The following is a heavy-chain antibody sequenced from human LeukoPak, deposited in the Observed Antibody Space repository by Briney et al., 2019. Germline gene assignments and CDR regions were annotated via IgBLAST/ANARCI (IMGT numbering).Heavy chain of an antibody. V-gene: IGHV3-43*02. D-gene: IGHD1-26*01. CDR1: GFTFDDYA. Sequence: GGSLRLSCAASGFTFDDYAMHWVRQAPGKGLEWVSLISGDGGSTYYADSVKGRFTISRDNSKNSLYLQMKSLRSEDTALYYCAKARRSGTHYSDFDFWGQGTLVTVCS. CDR3: AKARRSGTHYSDFDF. CDR2: ISGDGGST. J-gene: IGHJ4*02.